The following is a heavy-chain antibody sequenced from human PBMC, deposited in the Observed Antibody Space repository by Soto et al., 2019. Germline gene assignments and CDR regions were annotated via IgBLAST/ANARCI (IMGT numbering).Heavy chain of an antibody. D-gene: IGHD5-12*01. CDR2: IIPIFGTA. Sequence: ASVKVSCKASGGTFSSYAISWVREAPGQGLEWMGGIIPIFGTANYAQKFQGRVTITADKSTSTAYMELSSLRSEDTAVYYCARDLATITRWFDPWGQGTLVTVSS. V-gene: IGHV1-69*06. CDR3: ARDLATITRWFDP. J-gene: IGHJ5*02. CDR1: GGTFSSYA.